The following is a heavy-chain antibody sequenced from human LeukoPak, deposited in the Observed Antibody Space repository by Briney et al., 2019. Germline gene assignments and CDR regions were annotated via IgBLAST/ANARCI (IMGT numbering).Heavy chain of an antibody. CDR2: IRQDGREE. J-gene: IGHJ2*01. D-gene: IGHD2-15*01. V-gene: IGHV3-7*01. CDR3: AGGQGWRFDL. Sequence: GGSLRLSCATSGFTFNNYYMSWFRQAPGKGLEWVADIRQDGREEHYVASVKGRSTISRDSTSLFLQMNSLRAEDTAVYYCAGGQGWRFDLWGRGTLITVSS. CDR1: GFTFNNYY.